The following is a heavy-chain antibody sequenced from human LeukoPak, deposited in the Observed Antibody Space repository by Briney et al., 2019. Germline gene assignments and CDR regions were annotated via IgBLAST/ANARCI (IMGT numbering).Heavy chain of an antibody. Sequence: ASVKVSCKTSGYSFILYGISWVRQAPGQGPEWMGWISTSTGDTKYTQKFQGRVTLTTDTSTSTAYMELSSLRSDDTAVYYCARGAITMVRGVRCCWFDPWGQGTLVTVSS. V-gene: IGHV1-18*01. CDR3: ARGAITMVRGVRCCWFDP. CDR2: ISTSTGDT. D-gene: IGHD3-10*01. J-gene: IGHJ5*02. CDR1: GYSFILYG.